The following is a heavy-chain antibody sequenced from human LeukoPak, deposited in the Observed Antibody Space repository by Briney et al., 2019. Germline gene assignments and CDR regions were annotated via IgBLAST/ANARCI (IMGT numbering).Heavy chain of an antibody. Sequence: NPGGSLRLSCAASGFTFSDYYMSWIRQTPGKGLEWVSYISSTSTFTNYADSVKGRFAISRDNAKNTLYLQVNSLRAEDTAVYYCVRAPYSTGRGFYFDSWGQGTLVTVSS. J-gene: IGHJ4*02. D-gene: IGHD2-8*02. CDR2: ISSTSTFT. CDR1: GFTFSDYY. V-gene: IGHV3-11*06. CDR3: VRAPYSTGRGFYFDS.